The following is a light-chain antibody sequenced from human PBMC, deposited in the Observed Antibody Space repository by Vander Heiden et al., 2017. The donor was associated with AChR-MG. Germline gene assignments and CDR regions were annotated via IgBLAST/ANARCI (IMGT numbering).Light chain of an antibody. Sequence: EIVVTQSPATLSLSPGERATLSCRASQSVSNYLAWYQQKPGQAPRLIYDVSNRATGIPARFSGSGSGTDFTLTISSLEPEDSAVYYCQQRSNWPYTFGQGTKLEIK. CDR3: QQRSNWPYT. V-gene: IGKV3-11*01. J-gene: IGKJ2*01. CDR2: DVS. CDR1: QSVSNY.